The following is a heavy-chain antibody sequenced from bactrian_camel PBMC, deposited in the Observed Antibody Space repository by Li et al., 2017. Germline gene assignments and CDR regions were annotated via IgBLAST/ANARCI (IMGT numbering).Heavy chain of an antibody. D-gene: IGHD7*01. Sequence: HVQLVESGGGLVQPGGSLRLSCVASGFTFSSYHTFSSHHMTWVRQAPGKGLEWVSRITSDGGGTHYASSVKGRFTISRDNAKNTLYLQMNSLKTEDTAVYYCAKDPTGDNWFGWGDWGQGTQVTVS. CDR3: AKDPTGDNWFGWGD. CDR2: ITSDGGGT. V-gene: IGHV3S1*01. J-gene: IGHJ4*01. CDR1: GFTFSSYHTFSSHH.